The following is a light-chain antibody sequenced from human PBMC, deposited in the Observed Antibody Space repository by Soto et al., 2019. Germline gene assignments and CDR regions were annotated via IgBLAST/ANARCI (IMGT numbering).Light chain of an antibody. Sequence: EMVLTQSPGTLSLSPGERATLSCRASQTVSSSYLAWYQQKPGQAPRVLIYGASSRATGIPDRFSGSGSGTDFTLTISRLEPEDFAVYYCHQYGSSPYTFGQGTKLEIK. V-gene: IGKV3-20*01. CDR2: GAS. CDR3: HQYGSSPYT. J-gene: IGKJ2*01. CDR1: QTVSSSY.